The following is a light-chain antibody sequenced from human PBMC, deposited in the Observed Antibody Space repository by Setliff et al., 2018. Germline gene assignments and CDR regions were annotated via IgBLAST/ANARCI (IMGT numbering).Light chain of an antibody. CDR2: EVS. J-gene: IGLJ1*01. CDR1: SSDVGDYKY. Sequence: QSVLTQPASVSGSPGQSITISCTGTSSDVGDYKYVSWYQQLPGEAPKLIIFEVSNRPSGIPNRFSGSKSGNTASLSISGLQAEDEADYYCSSYTSLSTRVFGTGTKVTVL. V-gene: IGLV2-14*01. CDR3: SSYTSLSTRV.